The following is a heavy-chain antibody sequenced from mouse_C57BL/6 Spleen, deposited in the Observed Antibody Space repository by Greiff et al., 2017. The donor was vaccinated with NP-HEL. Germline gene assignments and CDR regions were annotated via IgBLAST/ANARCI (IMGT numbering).Heavy chain of an antibody. J-gene: IGHJ4*01. Sequence: VKLVESGAELVRPGASVTLSCKASGYTFTDYEMHWVKQTPVHGLEWIGAIDPETGGTAYNQKFKGKAILTADKSSSTAYMELRSLTSEDSAVYYCTRRGGNLYYAMDYWGQGTSVTVSS. CDR3: TRRGGNLYYAMDY. CDR1: GYTFTDYE. D-gene: IGHD2-1*01. V-gene: IGHV1-15*01. CDR2: IDPETGGT.